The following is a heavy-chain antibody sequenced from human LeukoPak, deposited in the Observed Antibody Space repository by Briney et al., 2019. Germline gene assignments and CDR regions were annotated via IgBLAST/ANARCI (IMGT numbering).Heavy chain of an antibody. Sequence: GGSLRLSCAASGFTFNNYNMNWVRQAPGKGLVWVSRINSDGSSTSYADSVKGRFTISRDNAKNTLYLQMNSLRAEDTAVYYCARDVDGDFTSYFDYWGQGTLVTVSS. J-gene: IGHJ4*02. V-gene: IGHV3-74*01. CDR2: INSDGSST. D-gene: IGHD4-17*01. CDR1: GFTFNNYN. CDR3: ARDVDGDFTSYFDY.